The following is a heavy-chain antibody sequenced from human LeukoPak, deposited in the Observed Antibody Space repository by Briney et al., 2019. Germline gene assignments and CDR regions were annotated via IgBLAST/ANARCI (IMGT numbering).Heavy chain of an antibody. CDR2: ISHRGST. Sequence: PSETLSLTCAVSGGSISGYYWSWIRQPPGKAPEWIGYISHRGSTKYNLSLKSRVTMSVDTSKNQFSLKLTSVIAADTAIYYCARGFEGVAGWIDPWGQGTLVTVSS. V-gene: IGHV4-59*01. CDR1: GGSISGYY. J-gene: IGHJ5*02. CDR3: ARGFEGVAGWIDP. D-gene: IGHD3-16*01.